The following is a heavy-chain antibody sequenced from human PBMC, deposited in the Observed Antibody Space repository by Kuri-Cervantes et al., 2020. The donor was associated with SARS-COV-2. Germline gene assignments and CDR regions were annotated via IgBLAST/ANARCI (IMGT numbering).Heavy chain of an antibody. CDR3: ARGGDDYYDSSGNFDY. CDR2: ISGDGASP. V-gene: IGHV3-43*02. CDR1: GFIFEEYA. Sequence: GESLKISCAASGFIFEEYAMHWVRQAPGKGLEWVSVISGDGASPYYVDSVKGRFTISRDNNRNSLYLQMHSLRTEDTAVYYCARGGDDYYDSSGNFDYWGQGTLVTVSS. J-gene: IGHJ4*02. D-gene: IGHD3-22*01.